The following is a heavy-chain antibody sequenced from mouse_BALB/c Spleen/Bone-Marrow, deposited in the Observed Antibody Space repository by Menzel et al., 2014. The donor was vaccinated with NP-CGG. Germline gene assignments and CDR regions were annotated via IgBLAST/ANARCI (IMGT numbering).Heavy chain of an antibody. CDR3: ARDYYGSLYAMDY. CDR2: IWAGGST. J-gene: IGHJ4*01. D-gene: IGHD1-1*01. Sequence: VKLQESGPGLVSPSQSLSITCTVSGFSLTSYGVHWVRQPPGKGLEWLGVIWAGGSTNYNSALMSRLSISKDNSKSQVFLKMNSLQADDTAMYYCARDYYGSLYAMDYWGQGTSVTVPS. V-gene: IGHV2-9*02. CDR1: GFSLTSYG.